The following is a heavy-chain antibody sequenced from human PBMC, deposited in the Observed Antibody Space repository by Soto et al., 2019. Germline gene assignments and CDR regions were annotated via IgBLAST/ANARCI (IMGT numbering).Heavy chain of an antibody. Sequence: QVQLVQSGAEVKKPGASVKVSCKASGYTFTSYAIHWVRQAPGQRLEWMVWINAGNGNTKYSQKFQDRVSINRDTSASTAYMELSSLRSEDTAVYYCARDLGGWPDYWGQGTLVTVSS. CDR1: GYTFTSYA. CDR3: ARDLGGWPDY. CDR2: INAGNGNT. J-gene: IGHJ4*02. D-gene: IGHD6-19*01. V-gene: IGHV1-3*01.